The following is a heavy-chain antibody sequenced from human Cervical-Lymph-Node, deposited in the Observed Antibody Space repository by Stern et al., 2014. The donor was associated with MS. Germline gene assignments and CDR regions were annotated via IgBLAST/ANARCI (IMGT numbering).Heavy chain of an antibody. D-gene: IGHD6-19*01. CDR2: ISGSGGST. Sequence: EDQLVESGGGLVQPGGSLRLSCAASGLPFSNHAMTWVRQAPGKGLEWVSAISGSGGSTDYADSVKGRFTISRDNSKNTLYLQMNNLRAEDTAVYYCAKGGQWMAVDYWGQGALVTVSS. CDR3: AKGGQWMAVDY. V-gene: IGHV3-23*04. J-gene: IGHJ4*02. CDR1: GLPFSNHA.